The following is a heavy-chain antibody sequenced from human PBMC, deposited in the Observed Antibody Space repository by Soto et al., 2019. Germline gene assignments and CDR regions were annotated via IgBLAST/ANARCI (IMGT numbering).Heavy chain of an antibody. J-gene: IGHJ1*01. CDR2: INPNGGAT. CDR3: AGETTHNYLFEF. V-gene: IGHV1-46*01. CDR1: GYTFTSYH. Sequence: ASVKLSCKASGYTFTSYHMHWLRRAPGQGLEWMGIINPNGGATSYAQWFQGRVTMTRDTSTSTVYLELSSLRSEDTAVYYCAGETTHNYLFEFWGRRTLVTVSS. D-gene: IGHD1-1*01.